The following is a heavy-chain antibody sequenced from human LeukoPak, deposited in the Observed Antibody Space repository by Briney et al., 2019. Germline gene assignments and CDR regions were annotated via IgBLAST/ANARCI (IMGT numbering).Heavy chain of an antibody. CDR3: ANGHALLWFGELPLDY. CDR1: GFMFSRYW. CDR2: IKRDESEK. D-gene: IGHD3-10*01. V-gene: IGHV3-7*03. J-gene: IGHJ4*01. Sequence: GGSLRLSCAASGFMFSRYWMSWVRQAPGKGLEWVANIKRDESEKYYVDSVKGRFTISRDNAKNTLYLQMNSLRAEDTAVYYCANGHALLWFGELPLDYWGHGTLVTVSS.